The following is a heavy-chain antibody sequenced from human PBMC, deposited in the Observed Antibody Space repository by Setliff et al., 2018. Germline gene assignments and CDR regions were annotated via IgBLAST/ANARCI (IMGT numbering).Heavy chain of an antibody. Sequence: GASVKVSCTTSGYIFITFGISWVRQAPGQGLEWMGCISPYNEKTNYAENFQGRVTMTTDTSTTTVYMEVASLRSDDTAVYYCVRGPGPSVVVAMPFDRWGQGTLVTVSS. CDR1: GYIFITFG. CDR3: VRGPGPSVVVAMPFDR. CDR2: ISPYNEKT. J-gene: IGHJ4*02. D-gene: IGHD5-12*01. V-gene: IGHV1-18*01.